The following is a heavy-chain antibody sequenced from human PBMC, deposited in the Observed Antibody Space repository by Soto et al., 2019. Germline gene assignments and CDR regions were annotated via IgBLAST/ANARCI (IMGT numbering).Heavy chain of an antibody. CDR2: INPNGGST. J-gene: IGHJ6*03. D-gene: IGHD6-6*01. V-gene: IGHV1-46*03. Sequence: ASVKVSCKASGYTFINYYIHWVRQAPGQGLEWMGVINPNGGSTVYAQKFQGRVTLTRDTSTSTVYVELSSLRSDDTTVYFCVRATAARQRDYSYHYYLHIWGKGTTVTVSS. CDR3: VRATAARQRDYSYHYYLHI. CDR1: GYTFINYY.